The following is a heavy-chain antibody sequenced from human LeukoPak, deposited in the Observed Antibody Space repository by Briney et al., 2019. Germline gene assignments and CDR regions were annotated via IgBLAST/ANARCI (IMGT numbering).Heavy chain of an antibody. Sequence: SVKVSCEASGGTFSSYAISWVRQAPGQGHEWMGGIIPIFGTANNAQKFQGRVTITADESTSTAYMELSSLRSEDTAVYYCARNGVSAGYDYWGQGTLVTVSS. J-gene: IGHJ4*02. CDR3: ARNGVSAGYDY. D-gene: IGHD2-8*01. CDR1: GGTFSSYA. CDR2: IIPIFGTA. V-gene: IGHV1-69*01.